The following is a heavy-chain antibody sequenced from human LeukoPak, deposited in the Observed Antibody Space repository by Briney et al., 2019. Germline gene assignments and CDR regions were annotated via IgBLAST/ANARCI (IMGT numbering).Heavy chain of an antibody. J-gene: IGHJ6*03. V-gene: IGHV1-8*01. CDR2: MNPNSGNT. CDR1: GYTFTSHD. Sequence: ASVKVSCKASGYTFTSHDINWVRQATGQGLEWMGWMNPNSGNTGYAQKFQGRVTMTRNTSISTAYMELSSLRSEDTAVYYCARGVRRRDGPTATYYYYYYMDVWGKGTAVTVSS. CDR3: ARGVRRRDGPTATYYYYYYMDV. D-gene: IGHD5-24*01.